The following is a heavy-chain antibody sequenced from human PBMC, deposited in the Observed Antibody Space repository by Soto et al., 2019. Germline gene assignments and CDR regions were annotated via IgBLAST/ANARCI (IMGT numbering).Heavy chain of an antibody. Sequence: SVKVSCKASGGTFSSYAISWVRQAPGQGLEWMGGIIPIFGTANYAQKFQGRVTITADESTSTAYMELSSLRSEDTAVYYCARDGDGYNRQFDYWGQGTLVTVSS. V-gene: IGHV1-69*13. CDR3: ARDGDGYNRQFDY. CDR1: GGTFSSYA. D-gene: IGHD5-12*01. J-gene: IGHJ4*02. CDR2: IIPIFGTA.